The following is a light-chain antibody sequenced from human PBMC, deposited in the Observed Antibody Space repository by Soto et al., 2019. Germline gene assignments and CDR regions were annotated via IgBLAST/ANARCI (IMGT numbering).Light chain of an antibody. CDR1: QRMSAW. J-gene: IGKJ1*01. CDR3: QQYDTYPWT. CDR2: DAS. V-gene: IGKV1-5*01. Sequence: THMTQTPTTLSASVGDRVIITCRASQRMSAWLAWYQQKPGKAPKLLSYDASSLENGVPSRFSGSGSGTEFTLTISSLQPDDFATYYCQQYDTYPWTFGQGT.